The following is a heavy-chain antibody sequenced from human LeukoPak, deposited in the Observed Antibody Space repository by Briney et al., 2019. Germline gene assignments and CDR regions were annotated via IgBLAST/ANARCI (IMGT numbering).Heavy chain of an antibody. J-gene: IGHJ3*02. CDR2: IIPIFGTA. Sequence: ASVKVSCKASGGTFSSYAISWVRQAPGQGLEWMGGIIPIFGTANYAQKFQGRVTITADESTSTAYMELSSLRSEGTAVYYCATSPTAMVRGVIDDAFDIWGQGTMVTVSS. V-gene: IGHV1-69*13. D-gene: IGHD3-10*01. CDR1: GGTFSSYA. CDR3: ATSPTAMVRGVIDDAFDI.